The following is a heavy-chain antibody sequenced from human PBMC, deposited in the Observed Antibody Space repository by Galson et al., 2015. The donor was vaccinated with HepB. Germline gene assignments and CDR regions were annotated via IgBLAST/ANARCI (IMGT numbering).Heavy chain of an antibody. Sequence: SLRLSCAASGFTFSNYAMSWVRQAPGKRLEWVSGINGRGDSTNYADSVKGRFTISRDNSKNTVFLQMNALRAEDTAVYSCAKGTDYCYGSERAGFYDFDDMDLANQGTAVT. CDR1: GFTFSNYA. D-gene: IGHD3-10*01. J-gene: IGHJ6*03. CDR3: AKGTDYCYGSERAGFYDFDDMDL. CDR2: INGRGDST. V-gene: IGHV3-23*01.